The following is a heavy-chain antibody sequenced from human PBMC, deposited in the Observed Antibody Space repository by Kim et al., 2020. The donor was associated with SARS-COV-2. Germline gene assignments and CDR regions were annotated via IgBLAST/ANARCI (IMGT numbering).Heavy chain of an antibody. J-gene: IGHJ6*02. D-gene: IGHD6-13*01. CDR3: AREGYSSSWYYYYGMDV. V-gene: IGHV3-30*07. Sequence: GRFTISRDNSKNTLYRRMNSLRAEDTAVYYCAREGYSSSWYYYYGMDVWGQGTTVTVSS.